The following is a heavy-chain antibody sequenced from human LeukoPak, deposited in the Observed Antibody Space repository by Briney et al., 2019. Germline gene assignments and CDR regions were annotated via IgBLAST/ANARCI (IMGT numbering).Heavy chain of an antibody. D-gene: IGHD3-3*01. Sequence: PGGSLRLSCAASGFTFSSYAMSWVRQAPGKGLEWVSAISGSGGSTYYADSVKGRFTISRDNSKNTLYLQTNSLRAEDTAVYYCAKPPPRFLEWLFYFDYWGQGTLVTVSS. J-gene: IGHJ4*02. CDR3: AKPPPRFLEWLFYFDY. CDR1: GFTFSSYA. CDR2: ISGSGGST. V-gene: IGHV3-23*01.